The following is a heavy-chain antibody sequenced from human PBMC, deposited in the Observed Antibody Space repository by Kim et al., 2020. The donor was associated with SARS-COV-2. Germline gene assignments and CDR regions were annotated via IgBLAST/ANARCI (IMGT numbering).Heavy chain of an antibody. CDR2: IWYDGSNK. V-gene: IGHV3-33*01. J-gene: IGHJ6*01. Sequence: GGSLRLSCAASGFTFSSYGMHWVRQAPGKGLEWVAVIWYDGSNKYYADSVKGRFTISRDNSKNTVYLQMNSLRAEDTAVYDCESDRSSKYQLLLVYYYGMHVWGEGTTVTVPS. CDR1: GFTFSSYG. D-gene: IGHD2-2*01. CDR3: ESDRSSKYQLLLVYYYGMHV.